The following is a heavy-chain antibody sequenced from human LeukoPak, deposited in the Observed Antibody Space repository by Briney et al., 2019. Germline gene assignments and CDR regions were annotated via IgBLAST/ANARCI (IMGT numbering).Heavy chain of an antibody. Sequence: GGSLRLSCAASRFTFSNYWMSWVRQAPGKGLEWVANMKQDGSEINYVDSVKGRFTISRDNAKNSLYLQMNSLRVEDTAVYYCARVSGDGESSYRALAIWGQGTMVTVSS. CDR3: ARVSGDGESSYRALAI. J-gene: IGHJ3*02. CDR2: MKQDGSEI. CDR1: RFTFSNYW. D-gene: IGHD1-26*01. V-gene: IGHV3-7*01.